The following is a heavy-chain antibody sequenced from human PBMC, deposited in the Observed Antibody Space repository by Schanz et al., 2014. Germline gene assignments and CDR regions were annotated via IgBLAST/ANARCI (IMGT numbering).Heavy chain of an antibody. CDR1: GFIFNDYY. J-gene: IGHJ3*02. CDR3: ARENLNWEAFDI. D-gene: IGHD7-27*01. V-gene: IGHV3-11*01. Sequence: VQLVESGGGLVKPGGSLRLSCAASGFIFNDYYMNWIRQAPGKGLEWLSYISRDGTTSYYADSVKGRFTISRDNAKSSLYLEMTSLRGEDTAVYYCARENLNWEAFDIWGQGTVVTVSS. CDR2: ISRDGTTS.